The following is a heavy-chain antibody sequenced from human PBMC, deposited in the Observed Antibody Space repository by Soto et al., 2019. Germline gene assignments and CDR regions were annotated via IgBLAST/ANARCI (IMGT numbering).Heavy chain of an antibody. CDR1: GGSLSSGGYY. CDR3: AKGRRNYDFWSGSSPFDY. CDR2: IYYSGST. D-gene: IGHD3-3*01. J-gene: IGHJ4*02. V-gene: IGHV4-31*03. Sequence: SETLSLTCTVSGGSLSSGGYYWSWIRQHPGKGLEWIGYIYYSGSTYYNPSLKSRVTISVDTSKNQFSLKLSSVTAADTAVYYCAKGRRNYDFWSGSSPFDYWGQGTLVTVSS.